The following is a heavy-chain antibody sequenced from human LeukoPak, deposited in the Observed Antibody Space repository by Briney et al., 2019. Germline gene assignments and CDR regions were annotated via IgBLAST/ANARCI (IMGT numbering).Heavy chain of an antibody. Sequence: PGGSLRLSCAAPGFTFSSYAMSWVRQAPGKGLEWVSAISGSGVSTYYADSVKGRFTISRDNSKNTLYLRMNSLRAEDTAVYYCAKTRYYDFWSGYYFFDYWGQGTMVTVSS. J-gene: IGHJ4*02. V-gene: IGHV3-23*01. D-gene: IGHD3-3*01. CDR1: GFTFSSYA. CDR3: AKTRYYDFWSGYYFFDY. CDR2: ISGSGVST.